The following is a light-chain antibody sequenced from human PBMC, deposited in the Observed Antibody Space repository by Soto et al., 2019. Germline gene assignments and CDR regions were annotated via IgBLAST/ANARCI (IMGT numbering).Light chain of an antibody. V-gene: IGLV2-18*02. J-gene: IGLJ1*01. CDR3: FSYTTSSAPYV. CDR2: EVS. CDR1: STDFVSYNR. Sequence: QSALTQPPSVSGSPGQSVTISCTGTSTDFVSYNRVSWYQQPPGTAPKLIIYEVSNRPSGVSYRFSGSKSGNTASLTISGLQAEDEASYYCFSYTTSSAPYVFGTGTKLTVL.